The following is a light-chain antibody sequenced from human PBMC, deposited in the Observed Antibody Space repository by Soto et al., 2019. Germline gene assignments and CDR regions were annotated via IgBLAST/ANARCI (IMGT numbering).Light chain of an antibody. Sequence: QSALTQPASVSGSPGESITISCTGTSSDVGAYNYVSWYQQHPGKAPKLMIYDVSNRPSGVSNRFSGSKSGNTASLTISGLHDEDEADYCCSSYTSTNSLFGGGTKLTVL. J-gene: IGLJ2*01. CDR3: SSYTSTNSL. CDR2: DVS. V-gene: IGLV2-14*03. CDR1: SSDVGAYNY.